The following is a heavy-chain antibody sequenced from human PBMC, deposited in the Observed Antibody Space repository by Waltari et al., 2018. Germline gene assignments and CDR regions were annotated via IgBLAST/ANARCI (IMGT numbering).Heavy chain of an antibody. J-gene: IGHJ4*02. V-gene: IGHV4-34*01. CDR2: INHSGST. CDR1: GGSFSGYY. D-gene: IGHD3-10*01. Sequence: QVQLQQWGAGLLKPSETLSLTCAVYGGSFSGYYWIWIRQPPGKGLEWIGEINHSGSTNYNPSLKSRVTISVDTSKNQFSLKLSSVTAADTAVYYCAPAYYGSGSYYSDYWGQGTLVTVSS. CDR3: APAYYGSGSYYSDY.